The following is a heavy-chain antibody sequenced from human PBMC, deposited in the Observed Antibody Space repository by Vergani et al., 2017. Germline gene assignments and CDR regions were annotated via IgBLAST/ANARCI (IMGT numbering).Heavy chain of an antibody. CDR3: AILWVTRWFDP. V-gene: IGHV4-34*01. CDR2: INHSGST. CDR1: GGSFSGYY. Sequence: QVQLQQWGAGLLKPSETLSLTCAVYGGSFSGYYWSWIRQPPGKGLEWIGEINHSGSTNYNPSLKSRVTISVDTSKNQFSLKLSSVTAADTAVYYFAILWVTRWFDPWGQGTLVTVSS. D-gene: IGHD3-16*01. J-gene: IGHJ5*02.